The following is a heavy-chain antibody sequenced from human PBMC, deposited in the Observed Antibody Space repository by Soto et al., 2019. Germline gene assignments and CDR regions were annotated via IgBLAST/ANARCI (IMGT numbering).Heavy chain of an antibody. CDR2: IYYSGST. Sequence: SETLSLTCTVSGGSISRGGYYWSWIRQHPGKGLEWIGYIYYSGSTYYNPSLKSRVTISVDTSKNQFSLKLSSVTAADTAVYYCASEARITGTYYYYGMDVWGQGTTVTVSS. J-gene: IGHJ6*02. CDR1: GGSISRGGYY. CDR3: ASEARITGTYYYYGMDV. V-gene: IGHV4-31*03. D-gene: IGHD1-7*01.